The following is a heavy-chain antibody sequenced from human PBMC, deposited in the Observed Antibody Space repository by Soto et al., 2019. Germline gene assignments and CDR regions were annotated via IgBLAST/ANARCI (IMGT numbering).Heavy chain of an antibody. V-gene: IGHV1-69*01. CDR1: GGTFSSYA. CDR2: IIPIFGTA. Sequence: QVQLVQSGAEVKKPGSSVKVSCKASGGTFSSYAISWVRQAPGQRLEWMGGIIPIFGTANYAQKFQGRVTITADESTSTAYMELSSLRSEDTAVYSCARDQVATSPYYYYGMDVWGQGTTVTVSS. CDR3: ARDQVATSPYYYYGMDV. J-gene: IGHJ6*02. D-gene: IGHD5-12*01.